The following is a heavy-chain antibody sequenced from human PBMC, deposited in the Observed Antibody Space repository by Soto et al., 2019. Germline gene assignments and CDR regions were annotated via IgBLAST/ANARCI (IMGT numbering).Heavy chain of an antibody. CDR2: MNPGSGKT. Sequence: ASVKVSCKASGYTFINFDISWVRQAAGQGLEWLGWMNPGSGKTGYASKFQGRVAMTRDASTGTSHLELSSLTSDDTAVYYCARLASAGTLNWFDPWGQGTMVTVSS. CDR1: GYTFINFD. J-gene: IGHJ5*02. D-gene: IGHD6-13*01. CDR3: ARLASAGTLNWFDP. V-gene: IGHV1-8*02.